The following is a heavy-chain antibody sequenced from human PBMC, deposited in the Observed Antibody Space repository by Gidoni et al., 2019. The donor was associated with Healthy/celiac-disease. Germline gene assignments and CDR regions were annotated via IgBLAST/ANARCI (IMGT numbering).Heavy chain of an antibody. Sequence: QVQPQPSGAGLLKPSETLSLTCAVYVGPFCGYYWSWIRKPPGKGLEWIGETNHSGSTNYNPSLKSRVTISVDTSKNQFSLKLSSVTAADTAVYYCARGRLRVPAPYGSSHFDYWGQGTLVTVSS. CDR1: VGPFCGYY. J-gene: IGHJ4*02. V-gene: IGHV4-34*01. D-gene: IGHD2-2*01. CDR2: TNHSGST. CDR3: ARGRLRVPAPYGSSHFDY.